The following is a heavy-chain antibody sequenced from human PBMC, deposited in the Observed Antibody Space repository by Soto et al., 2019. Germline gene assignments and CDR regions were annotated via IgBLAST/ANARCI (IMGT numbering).Heavy chain of an antibody. V-gene: IGHV3-23*01. CDR2: ISGSGGST. Sequence: EVQLLESGGGLVQPVGSLRLSCAASGFTFSSYAMSWVRQAPGKGLEWVSAISGSGGSTYYADSVKGRFTISRDNSKNTLYLQMNSLSAEDTAVYYCAKGQGSRDGTYFDYWGQGTLVSVSS. CDR1: GFTFSSYA. D-gene: IGHD3-10*01. J-gene: IGHJ4*02. CDR3: AKGQGSRDGTYFDY.